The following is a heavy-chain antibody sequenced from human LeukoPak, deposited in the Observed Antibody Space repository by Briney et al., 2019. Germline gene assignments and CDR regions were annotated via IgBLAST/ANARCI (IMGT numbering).Heavy chain of an antibody. CDR1: CGSFSGYY. Sequence: PSETLSLTCAVHCGSFSGYYWSWIRQPPGKGLEWIGEINHSGTTNYNPSLKSRVTISVDTSKNQFSLKLTSVTAADTAVYYCGRADDRSGCSDYWGQGTLVTVSS. V-gene: IGHV4-34*01. J-gene: IGHJ4*02. CDR3: GRADDRSGCSDY. CDR2: INHSGTT. D-gene: IGHD3-22*01.